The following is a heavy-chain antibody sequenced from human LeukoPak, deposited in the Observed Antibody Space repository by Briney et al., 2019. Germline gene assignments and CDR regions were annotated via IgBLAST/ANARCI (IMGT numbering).Heavy chain of an antibody. D-gene: IGHD3-22*01. CDR2: ISWNSDNI. CDR1: GFTFDDYA. Sequence: RPGRSLRLSCEASGFTFDDYAMHWVRQAPGKGLEWVSGISWNSDNIGYADSVKGRFTISRDNAKNSLYLQVNSLRAEDTALYYCAKGAYDSSGYSWARFDYWGQGTLVTVSS. J-gene: IGHJ4*02. V-gene: IGHV3-9*01. CDR3: AKGAYDSSGYSWARFDY.